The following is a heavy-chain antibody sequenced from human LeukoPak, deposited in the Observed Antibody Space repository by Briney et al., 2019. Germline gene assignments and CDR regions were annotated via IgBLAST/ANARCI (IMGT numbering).Heavy chain of an antibody. D-gene: IGHD2-2*02. J-gene: IGHJ3*02. Sequence: ASETLSLTCAVYGGSFSGYYWGWIRQPPGKGLEWIGEINHSGSTNYNPSLKGRVTISVDTSKNQFSLKLSSVTAAATAVYYCARDTYDAFDIWGQGTMVTVSS. CDR1: GGSFSGYY. V-gene: IGHV4-34*01. CDR3: ARDTYDAFDI. CDR2: INHSGST.